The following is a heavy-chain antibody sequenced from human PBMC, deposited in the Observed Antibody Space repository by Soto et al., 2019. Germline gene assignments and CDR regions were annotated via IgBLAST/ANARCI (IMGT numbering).Heavy chain of an antibody. D-gene: IGHD6-19*01. CDR2: INDGNGNT. Sequence: ASVKVSCKASGYTFTSYAMHWLRQAPGQRLEWMGWINDGNGNTKYSQKFQGRVTITRDTSASTAYMELSSLRSEDTAVYYCASGQWLGGYYYGMDVWGQGTTVTVSS. J-gene: IGHJ6*02. V-gene: IGHV1-3*01. CDR1: GYTFTSYA. CDR3: ASGQWLGGYYYGMDV.